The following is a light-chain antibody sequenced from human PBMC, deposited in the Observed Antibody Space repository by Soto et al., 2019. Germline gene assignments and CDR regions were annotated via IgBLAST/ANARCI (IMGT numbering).Light chain of an antibody. Sequence: QSVLTQPPSVSGAPGQRVTISCTGSSSNIGAGHAVHWYQQLPGTAPKLLIHSNNNRPSGVSNRFSGSKSGNTASLTISGLQAEDEADYYCSSYTSSSTRVFGTGTKLTVL. CDR3: SSYTSSSTRV. V-gene: IGLV1-40*01. CDR1: SSNIGAGHA. CDR2: SNN. J-gene: IGLJ1*01.